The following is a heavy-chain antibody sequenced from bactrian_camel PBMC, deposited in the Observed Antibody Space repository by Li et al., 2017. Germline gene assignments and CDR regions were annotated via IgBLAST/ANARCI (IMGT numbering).Heavy chain of an antibody. J-gene: IGHJ4*01. CDR3: ATSQTVFVGTCGWNYGVYKY. Sequence: HVQLVESGGGSVQAGGSLTLSCVASGWSMKTQCMGWFRQAPGKEREGVGAIDSDGQIVYADSVKGRFTLSKDNTKVTLDLDKLRPEDSGMYYCATSQTVFVGTCGWNYGVYKYWGQGTQVTVS. V-gene: IGHV3S57*01. D-gene: IGHD6*01. CDR1: GWSMKTQC. CDR2: IDSDGQI.